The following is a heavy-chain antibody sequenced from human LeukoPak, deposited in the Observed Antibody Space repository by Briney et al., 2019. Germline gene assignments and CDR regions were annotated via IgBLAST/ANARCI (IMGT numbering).Heavy chain of an antibody. Sequence: MPSETLSLTCTVSGGSISSSSYYWGWIRQPPGKGLEWIGSIYYSGGTYYNPSLKSRVTISVDTSKNHFSLRVTSVTAADTAVYYCARVTSSFNYAYYYYMDVWGKGTTVSISS. J-gene: IGHJ6*03. CDR1: GGSISSSSYY. V-gene: IGHV4-39*07. CDR3: ARVTSSFNYAYYYYMDV. CDR2: IYYSGGT. D-gene: IGHD2-2*01.